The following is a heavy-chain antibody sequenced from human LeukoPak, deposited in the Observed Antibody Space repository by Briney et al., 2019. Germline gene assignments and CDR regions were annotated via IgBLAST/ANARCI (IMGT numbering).Heavy chain of an antibody. V-gene: IGHV1-2*02. CDR1: GYTFTGYY. Sequence: GASVKVSCKASGYTFTGYYMHWVRQAPGQGLEWMGWINPNSGGTSYAQKFQGRVTMTRDTSISTAYMELSRLRSDDPAVYYCARGILLWNPDVFNIGGQGTMVTVSS. D-gene: IGHD3-10*01. J-gene: IGHJ3*02. CDR3: ARGILLWNPDVFNI. CDR2: INPNSGGT.